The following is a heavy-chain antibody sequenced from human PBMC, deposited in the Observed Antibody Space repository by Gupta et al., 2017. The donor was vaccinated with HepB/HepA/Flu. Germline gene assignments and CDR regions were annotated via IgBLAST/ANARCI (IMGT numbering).Heavy chain of an antibody. D-gene: IGHD3-22*01. CDR2: IATGGNT. CDR3: ATLTYYYESSGFPAPY. J-gene: IGHJ4*02. CDR1: GFTVSSNY. V-gene: IGHV3-66*01. Sequence: EVQVVESGGGLVQPGGSLRLSCAASGFTVSSNYMSWVRQAPRKGLEWGSVIATGGNTYYADAVKGRFTISRDSSKNTVYLEMNRLRAEDTAVYYCATLTYYYESSGFPAPYWGQGTLVTVSS.